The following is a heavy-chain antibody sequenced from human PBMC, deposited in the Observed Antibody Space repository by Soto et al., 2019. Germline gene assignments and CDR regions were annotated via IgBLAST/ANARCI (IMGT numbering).Heavy chain of an antibody. CDR3: ATDTLRKTVTTVDY. J-gene: IGHJ4*02. D-gene: IGHD4-17*01. Sequence: QVQLVESGGGVVQPGRSLRLSCAASGFTFSSYGMHWVRQAPGKGLEWVAVISYDGSNNYYADSVKGRFTISRDNSKNPLDLHMNSLRAEDTAVYCCATDTLRKTVTTVDYWGQGSLVTVSS. CDR2: ISYDGSNN. CDR1: GFTFSSYG. V-gene: IGHV3-30*03.